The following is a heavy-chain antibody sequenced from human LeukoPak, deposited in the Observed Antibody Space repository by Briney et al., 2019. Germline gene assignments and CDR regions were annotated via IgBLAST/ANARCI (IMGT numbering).Heavy chain of an antibody. V-gene: IGHV4-61*02. CDR1: GGSISSATYY. Sequence: SETLSLTCTVSGGSISSATYYWSWIRQPAGKGLQWIGRLYTSGSTDYNPSLKSRVTISGDTSKNQFSLTLSSVTAADTAVYYCARDGKEGGYNYDYWGQGTLVTVSS. CDR2: LYTSGST. CDR3: ARDGKEGGYNYDY. D-gene: IGHD5-24*01. J-gene: IGHJ4*02.